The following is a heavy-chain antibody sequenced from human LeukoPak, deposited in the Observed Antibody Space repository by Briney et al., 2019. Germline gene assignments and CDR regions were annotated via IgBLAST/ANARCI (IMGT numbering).Heavy chain of an antibody. CDR3: ARSLRPSSWYDY. J-gene: IGHJ4*02. CDR1: GGSISSYY. V-gene: IGHV4-59*01. Sequence: SETLSLTCTVSGGSISSYYWSWIRQPPGKGLEWIGYIYYSGSTNYNPPLKSRVTISVDTSKNQFSLKLSSVTAADTAVYYCARSLRPSSWYDYWGQGTLVTVSS. D-gene: IGHD6-13*01. CDR2: IYYSGST.